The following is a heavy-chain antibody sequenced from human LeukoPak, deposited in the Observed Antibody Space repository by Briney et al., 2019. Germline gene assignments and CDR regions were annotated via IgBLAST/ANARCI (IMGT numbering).Heavy chain of an antibody. J-gene: IGHJ4*02. CDR1: GFTFSSYG. CDR3: AKDQMVYATYFDY. V-gene: IGHV3-30*02. D-gene: IGHD2-8*01. CDR2: IRYDGSNK. Sequence: GGSLRLSCVASGFTFSSYGMHWVRQAPGKGLEWVAFIRYDGSNKYYADSVKGRFTISRDNSKNTPYLQMNSLRAEDTAVYYCAKDQMVYATYFDYWGQGTLVTVSS.